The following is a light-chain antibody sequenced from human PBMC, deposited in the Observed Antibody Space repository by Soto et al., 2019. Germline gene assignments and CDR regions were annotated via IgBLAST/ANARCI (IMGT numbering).Light chain of an antibody. CDR2: GAS. V-gene: IGKV3-20*01. Sequence: NGFTQSPSTLSFSPRGRAPPLRRASQSVSSSYLAWYQQKPGQAPTLLIYGASIRAAGIPDRFSGSGSGTDFTLTIRRLEPDDFAVYYCQQYGSSPRTFGQGTKVDI. J-gene: IGKJ1*01. CDR3: QQYGSSPRT. CDR1: QSVSSSY.